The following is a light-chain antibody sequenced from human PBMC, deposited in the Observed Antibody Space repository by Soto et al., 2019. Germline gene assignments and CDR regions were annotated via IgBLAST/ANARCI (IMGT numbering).Light chain of an antibody. CDR1: QSLSVSY. Sequence: EIVLTQSPGTLSLSPGDRATLSCRASQSLSVSYIAWYQQKPGQTPRLLIYSTSTRAAGIPDRFTGRGSGTHFTLAIRRLEPEDFAVYYCHPFGDSPQTFGQGTTVEV. J-gene: IGKJ1*01. CDR2: STS. CDR3: HPFGDSPQT. V-gene: IGKV3-20*01.